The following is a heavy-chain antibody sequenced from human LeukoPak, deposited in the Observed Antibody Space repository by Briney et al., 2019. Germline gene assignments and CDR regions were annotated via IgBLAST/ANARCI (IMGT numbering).Heavy chain of an antibody. CDR1: GFSFSTYD. V-gene: IGHV3-23*01. J-gene: IGHJ4*02. Sequence: GGSLRLTCVGSGFSFSTYDMGWVRQTPGKGLEWVSAISTTGGYTEDADSVKGRFTISRDNSQNTLFLQMHSLRAEDTAVYYCAKKPATIKFPFDIWGQGTLVTVSP. D-gene: IGHD5-24*01. CDR3: AKKPATIKFPFDI. CDR2: ISTTGGYT.